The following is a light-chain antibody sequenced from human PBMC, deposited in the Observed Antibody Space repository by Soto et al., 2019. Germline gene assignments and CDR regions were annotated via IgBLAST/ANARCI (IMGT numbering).Light chain of an antibody. Sequence: EIVLTQSPGTLSLSPGERATLSCGASQSVSSSYLAWYQQKPGQTPRLLIYGASGRATGVPDSFSGSGSGTDFPLTISRLEPEDLEVYSCQQSGRSPPVTFGQGTRLEIK. CDR1: QSVSSSY. CDR3: QQSGRSPPVT. V-gene: IGKV3-20*01. J-gene: IGKJ5*01. CDR2: GAS.